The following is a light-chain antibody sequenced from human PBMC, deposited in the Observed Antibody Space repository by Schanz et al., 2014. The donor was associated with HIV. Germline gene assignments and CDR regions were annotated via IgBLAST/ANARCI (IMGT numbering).Light chain of an antibody. Sequence: QSALTQPPSASGSPGQSVTISCTGTSSDVGGYNYVSWYQQHPGKAPKLMIYDVNIRPSGVSNRFSGSKSGNTASLTISGLQAEDEADYYCSSYTSTGTRVFGGGTKLTVL. CDR3: SSYTSTGTRV. CDR1: SSDVGGYNY. J-gene: IGLJ3*02. V-gene: IGLV2-14*01. CDR2: DVN.